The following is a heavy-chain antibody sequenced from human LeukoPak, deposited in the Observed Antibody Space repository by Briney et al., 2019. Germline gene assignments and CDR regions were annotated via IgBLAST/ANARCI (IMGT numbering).Heavy chain of an antibody. CDR2: IYPGDSDT. J-gene: IGHJ3*02. CDR3: ARRGRSGNNAFDI. Sequence: GESLKISCKGSGYSFTSHWIGWVRQMPGKGLECMGIIYPGDSDTRYSPSFQGQVTFSADKSISIAYLQWSSLKASDTAMYYCARRGRSGNNAFDIWGQGTMITVSS. V-gene: IGHV5-51*01. D-gene: IGHD3-10*01. CDR1: GYSFTSHW.